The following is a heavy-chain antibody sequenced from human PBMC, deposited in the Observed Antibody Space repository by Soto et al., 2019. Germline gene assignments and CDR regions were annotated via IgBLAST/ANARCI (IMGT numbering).Heavy chain of an antibody. CDR2: VHHSWGS. CDR1: GGSISSYY. D-gene: IGHD3-10*01. V-gene: IGHV4-59*08. Sequence: QVQLQESGPGLVKPSETLSLSCTVSGGSISSYYWSWFRQSPGKRMEWIGYVHHSWGSSYNPSLQSRVAISLDTSKSQLPLKVTSVTATATAVYYCARQGFGPLHGLVDVWGQGTTVTVSS. CDR3: ARQGFGPLHGLVDV. J-gene: IGHJ6*02.